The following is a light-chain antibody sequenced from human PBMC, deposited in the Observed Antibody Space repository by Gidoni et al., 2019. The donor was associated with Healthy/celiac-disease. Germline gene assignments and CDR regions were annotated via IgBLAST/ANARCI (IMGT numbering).Light chain of an antibody. V-gene: IGKV2-28*01. CDR2: LGS. CDR1: QSLLHINGYNY. J-gene: IGKJ4*01. Sequence: DIVMTQSPLSLPVTPGEPASISCRSSQSLLHINGYNYLDWYLQKPWQSPQLLIYLGSNRASGVPDRFSGSGSGTDFTLKISRVEAEDVGVYYCMQALQTPLTFGGGTKVEIK. CDR3: MQALQTPLT.